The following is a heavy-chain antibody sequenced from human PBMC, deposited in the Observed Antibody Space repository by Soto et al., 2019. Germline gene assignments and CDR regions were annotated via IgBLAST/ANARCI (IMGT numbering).Heavy chain of an antibody. V-gene: IGHV3-30*03. CDR1: GFTFSSNG. J-gene: IGHJ5*01. CDR2: IAYDGSKT. D-gene: IGHD3-22*01. CDR3: ARWVGGSMLDNSGKYDS. Sequence: QVQLVESEGGVVQPGRSLRLACAASGFTFSSNGMRWVRQAPGKGLEWVALIAYDGSKTYYGDSVRGRFTISRDNSENTLFLQMNSLRAEDTAVYYCARWVGGSMLDNSGKYDSWGQGTQVTVSS.